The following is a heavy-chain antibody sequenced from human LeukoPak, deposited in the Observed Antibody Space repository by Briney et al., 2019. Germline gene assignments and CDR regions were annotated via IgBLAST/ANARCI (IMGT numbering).Heavy chain of an antibody. CDR3: ARESGSRDGYNGGKFTRLGYFDL. V-gene: IGHV4-31*03. CDR2: IYYSGST. CDR1: GGPISSGGYY. Sequence: SQTLSLTCTVSGGPISSGGYYWSWIRQHPGKGLEWIGYIYYSGSTYYNPSLKSRVTISVDTSKNQFSLKLSSVTAADTAVYYCARESGSRDGYNGGKFTRLGYFDLWGRGTLVTVSS. J-gene: IGHJ2*01. D-gene: IGHD5-24*01.